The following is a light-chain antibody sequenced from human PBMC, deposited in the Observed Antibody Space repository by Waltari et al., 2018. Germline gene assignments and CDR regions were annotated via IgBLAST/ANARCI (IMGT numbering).Light chain of an antibody. CDR1: SSNIGTNP. V-gene: IGLV1-44*01. J-gene: IGLJ1*01. Sequence: QSVLTQPPSTSGTPGQRVTISCSGSSSNIGTNPVNWYQNLPGTAPKLLIYSNNQRPSGVPGRFSGSKSGTSASLAISGLQSEDEADYYCAAWDDTLNGYVFGTGTKVTVL. CDR2: SNN. CDR3: AAWDDTLNGYV.